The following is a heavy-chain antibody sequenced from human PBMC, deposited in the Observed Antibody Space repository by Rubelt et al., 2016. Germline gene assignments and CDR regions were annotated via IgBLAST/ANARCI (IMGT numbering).Heavy chain of an antibody. CDR2: IIPIFGTA. CDR3: ARDQLALYAFDI. V-gene: IGHV1-69*06. D-gene: IGHD1-1*01. Sequence: QVQLVQSGAEVKKPGSSVKVSCKASGGTFSSYAISWVRQAPGQGLEWMGGIIPIFGTANYAQKFQGRVTMTTDTSTGTAYMELRSLRSDDTAVYFCARDQLALYAFDIWGQGTMVTVSS. J-gene: IGHJ3*02. CDR1: GGTFSSYA.